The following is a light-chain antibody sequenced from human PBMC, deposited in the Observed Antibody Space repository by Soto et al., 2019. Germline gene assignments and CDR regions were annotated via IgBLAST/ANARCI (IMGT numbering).Light chain of an antibody. J-gene: IGKJ4*01. CDR2: GAS. Sequence: VLTQAPDTLSVSPGERATLSCRASQAINNNVAWYQLKDGQVPRLLIYGASTRAADVPARFSGSASGTEFTLTISSLQPEDFATYYCLQHNSYPLTFGGGTKVDNK. CDR1: QAINNN. V-gene: IGKV3-15*01. CDR3: LQHNSYPLT.